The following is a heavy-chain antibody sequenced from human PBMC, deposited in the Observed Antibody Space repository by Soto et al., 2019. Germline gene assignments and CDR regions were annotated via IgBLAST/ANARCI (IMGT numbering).Heavy chain of an antibody. CDR1: GFTFPKYG. J-gene: IGHJ4*02. V-gene: IGHV3-23*01. D-gene: IGHD1-1*01. CDR3: AKLEEASGLLESYIDS. Sequence: GGSLSLSCAASGFTFPKYGVTWVRQAPGKGLEWVSGISGSGADTRYADSVKGRFTISRDNSKNTLFLQMSSLRAEDTAVYYCAKLEEASGLLESYIDSWGQGSLVTVAS. CDR2: ISGSGADT.